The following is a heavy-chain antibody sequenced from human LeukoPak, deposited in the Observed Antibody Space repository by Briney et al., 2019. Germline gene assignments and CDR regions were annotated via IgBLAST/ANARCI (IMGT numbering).Heavy chain of an antibody. CDR3: ARDSPGGYYYYMGV. V-gene: IGHV3-48*04. Sequence: GGSLRLSCAASGFTFSRYSINWVRQAPGKGLEWVSYISSSSSSSSTIYYADSVKGRFTISRDNAKNSLYLQMNSLRAEDTAVYYCARDSPGGYYYYMGVWGKGTTVTVSS. CDR1: GFTFSRYS. D-gene: IGHD2-15*01. J-gene: IGHJ6*03. CDR2: ISSSSSSSSTI.